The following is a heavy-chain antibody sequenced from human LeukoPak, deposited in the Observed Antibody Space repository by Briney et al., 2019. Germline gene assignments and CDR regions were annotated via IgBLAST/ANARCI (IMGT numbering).Heavy chain of an antibody. Sequence: TSETLSLTCTVSGGSISSDNYYWGWIRQPPGKGLECIGSFYYSGSTYYSPSLKSRVTISVDTSKNQFSLKLSSVTAADTAVYYCARGAAAAGYDYYYMDVWGKGTTVTVSS. CDR1: GGSISSDNYY. CDR3: ARGAAAAGYDYYYMDV. CDR2: FYYSGST. J-gene: IGHJ6*03. D-gene: IGHD6-13*01. V-gene: IGHV4-39*07.